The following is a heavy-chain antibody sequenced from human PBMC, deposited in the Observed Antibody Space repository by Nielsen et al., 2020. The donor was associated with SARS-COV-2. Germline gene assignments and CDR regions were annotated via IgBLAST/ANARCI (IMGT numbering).Heavy chain of an antibody. CDR1: GFTFHDFG. Sequence: GGSLRLSCTASGFTFHDFGMHWVRQAPGKGLEWVSGVSWNSDRIVYADSVKGRFTISRDNAKSSLYLQMNSLRAEDTALYYCAKDPSDGYSSSWYFDYWGQGTLVTVSS. D-gene: IGHD6-13*01. V-gene: IGHV3-9*01. CDR3: AKDPSDGYSSSWYFDY. J-gene: IGHJ4*02. CDR2: VSWNSDRI.